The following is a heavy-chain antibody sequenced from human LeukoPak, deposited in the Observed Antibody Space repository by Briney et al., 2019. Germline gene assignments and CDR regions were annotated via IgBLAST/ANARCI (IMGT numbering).Heavy chain of an antibody. V-gene: IGHV1-69*05. CDR2: IIPIFGTA. Sequence: ASVKVSCKASGGTFSSYAISWVRQAPGQGLEWMGGIIPIFGTANYAQKFQGRVTMTRNTSISTAYMELSSLRSEDTAVYYCARGFVAAAGTLGYWGQGTLVTVSS. CDR3: ARGFVAAAGTLGY. J-gene: IGHJ4*02. D-gene: IGHD6-13*01. CDR1: GGTFSSYA.